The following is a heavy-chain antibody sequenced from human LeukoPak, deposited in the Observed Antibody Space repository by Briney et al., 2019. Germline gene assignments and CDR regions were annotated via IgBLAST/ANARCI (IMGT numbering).Heavy chain of an antibody. Sequence: GGSLRLSCSASGFTFSSYAMRWVRQAPGKGLEYVSAISSNGGSTYYADSVKGRFTISRDNSKNTLYLQMSSLRAEDTAVYYCVKGDCSSTSCYNWFDPWGQGNLVTVSS. J-gene: IGHJ5*02. D-gene: IGHD2-2*01. CDR3: VKGDCSSTSCYNWFDP. CDR2: ISSNGGST. CDR1: GFTFSSYA. V-gene: IGHV3-64D*06.